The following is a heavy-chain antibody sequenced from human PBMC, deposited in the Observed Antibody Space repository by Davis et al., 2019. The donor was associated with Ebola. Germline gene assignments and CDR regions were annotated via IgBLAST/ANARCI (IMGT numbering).Heavy chain of an antibody. CDR3: ARDLTTMVQGVMSDYYYGMDV. Sequence: ASVKVSCKASGYTFTSYGISWVRQAPGQGLEWMGWISAYNGNTNYAQKLQGRVTMTTDTSTSTAYMELRSLRSDDTAVYYCARDLTTMVQGVMSDYYYGMDVWGQGTTVTVSS. D-gene: IGHD3-10*01. J-gene: IGHJ6*02. CDR2: ISAYNGNT. CDR1: GYTFTSYG. V-gene: IGHV1-18*01.